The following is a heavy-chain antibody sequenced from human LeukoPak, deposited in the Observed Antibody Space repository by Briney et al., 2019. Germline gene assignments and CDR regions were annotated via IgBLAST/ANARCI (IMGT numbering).Heavy chain of an antibody. Sequence: PGGSLRLSCAASGFTFTAYNMNWVRQAPGKGLEWVSSISSSSSYIYYADSVKGRFTISRGNAKNSLYLQMNSLRAEDTAVYYCARLGVRPDTAMVVRYYYYYMDVWGKGTTVTISS. CDR3: ARLGVRPDTAMVVRYYYYYMDV. J-gene: IGHJ6*03. D-gene: IGHD5-18*01. CDR1: GFTFTAYN. CDR2: ISSSSSYI. V-gene: IGHV3-21*01.